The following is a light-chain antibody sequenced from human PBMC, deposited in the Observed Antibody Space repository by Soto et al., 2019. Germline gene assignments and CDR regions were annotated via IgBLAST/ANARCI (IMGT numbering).Light chain of an antibody. Sequence: QSVLTQPPSASGSPGQSVTISCTGTSSDIGGYNYVSWYQQYPGKAPKLMIYEVSKRPSGVPDRFSGSKSGRTASLTVSGLQAEDEADYYCSSYAGSNIFVVFGGGTKLTVL. V-gene: IGLV2-8*01. CDR2: EVS. CDR1: SSDIGGYNY. CDR3: SSYAGSNIFVV. J-gene: IGLJ2*01.